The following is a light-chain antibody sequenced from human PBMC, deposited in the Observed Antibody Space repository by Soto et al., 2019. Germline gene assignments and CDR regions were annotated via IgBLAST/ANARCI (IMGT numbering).Light chain of an antibody. Sequence: EIVLTQSPGTLSLSPGERAALSCRASQRVSSNYLAWYKQKPGQAPRLLIYGASTRATGIPDRFSGSGSGTDFTLTISRLEPEDFAVYYCQQYGNSIYTFGQGTKVEIK. J-gene: IGKJ2*01. CDR1: QRVSSNY. CDR3: QQYGNSIYT. CDR2: GAS. V-gene: IGKV3-20*01.